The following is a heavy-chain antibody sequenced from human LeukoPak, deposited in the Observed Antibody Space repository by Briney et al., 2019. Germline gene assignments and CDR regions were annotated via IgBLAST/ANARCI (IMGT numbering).Heavy chain of an antibody. CDR2: INPNSGGT. D-gene: IGHD6-13*01. CDR3: AESGIAAAGSLDY. V-gene: IGHV1-2*02. J-gene: IGHJ4*02. CDR1: GYTFTGYY. Sequence: ASVKVSCKASGYTFTGYYMHWVRPAPGQGLEWMGWINPNSGGTNYAQKFQGRVTMTRDTSISTAYMELSRLRSDDTAVYYCAESGIAAAGSLDYWGQGTLVTVSS.